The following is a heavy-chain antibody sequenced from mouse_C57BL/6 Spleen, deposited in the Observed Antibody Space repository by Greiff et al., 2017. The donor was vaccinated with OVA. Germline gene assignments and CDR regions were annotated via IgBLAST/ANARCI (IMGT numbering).Heavy chain of an antibody. V-gene: IGHV1-26*01. Sequence: VQLQQSGPELVKPGASVKISCKASGYTFTDYYMNWVKQSHGKSLEWIGDINTNNGGTSYNQKFKGKATLTVDKSSSTAYMELRSLTSEDSAVYYCARMRAFITTVVATGRYAMDYWGQGTSVTVSS. J-gene: IGHJ4*01. CDR2: INTNNGGT. D-gene: IGHD1-1*01. CDR1: GYTFTDYY. CDR3: ARMRAFITTVVATGRYAMDY.